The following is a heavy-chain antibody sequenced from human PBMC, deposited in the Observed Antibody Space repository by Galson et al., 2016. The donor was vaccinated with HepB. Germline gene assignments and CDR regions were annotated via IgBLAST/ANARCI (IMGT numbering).Heavy chain of an antibody. CDR3: ARVPSSSWFSPWYFDL. J-gene: IGHJ2*01. Sequence: SLRLSCAPSGFTFSSFSMHWVRQAPGKGLEWLSYISSSGDAVYYADSVRGRFTISRDNSKNTLYLQMNSLRLEDAAVYYCARVPSSSWFSPWYFDLWGRGTLVTVSS. D-gene: IGHD6-13*01. V-gene: IGHV3-48*01. CDR1: GFTFSSFS. CDR2: ISSSGDAV.